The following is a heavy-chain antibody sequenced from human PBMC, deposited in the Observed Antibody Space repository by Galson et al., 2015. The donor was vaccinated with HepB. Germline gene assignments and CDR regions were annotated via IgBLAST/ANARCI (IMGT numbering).Heavy chain of an antibody. CDR3: ARTLYFDY. V-gene: IGHV3-30*04. Sequence: LRLSCAASGFTFSAYAMHWVRQTPGKGLEWVALVSSDESNKYYADSVRGRFTIPRDNSRNTVYLQMNSLRAEDTAVYYCARTLYFDYWGQGTLVTVSS. CDR1: GFTFSAYA. CDR2: VSSDESNK. J-gene: IGHJ4*02.